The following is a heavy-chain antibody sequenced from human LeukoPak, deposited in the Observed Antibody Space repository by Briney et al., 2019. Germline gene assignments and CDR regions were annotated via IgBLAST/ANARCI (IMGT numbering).Heavy chain of an antibody. CDR2: IRSDGSNE. CDR1: GFTFRSYG. Sequence: GGSLRLSCAASGFTFRSYGMHWVRQAPGKGLEWVAFIRSDGSNEYYTDSVKGRFTVSRDNFKSTLYVQMNSLRPEDTAVYYCAKDFRRYGGYVDYWGQGVLVTVSS. V-gene: IGHV3-30*02. D-gene: IGHD1-26*01. CDR3: AKDFRRYGGYVDY. J-gene: IGHJ4*02.